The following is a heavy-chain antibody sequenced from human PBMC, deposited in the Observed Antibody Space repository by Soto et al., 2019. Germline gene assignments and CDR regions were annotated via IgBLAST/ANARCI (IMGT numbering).Heavy chain of an antibody. V-gene: IGHV1-18*01. CDR2: ISAYNGNT. CDR3: AREGPAPYYHYGMDV. Sequence: QVQLVQSGGEVKKPGASVKVSCKTSGYSFTTYGISWVRQAPGQGLEWMGWISAYNGNTNYAQKLQGRVTMTTDTSTSTAYMELQSLRSDDTAVYYCAREGPAPYYHYGMDVWGQGSTVTVSS. CDR1: GYSFTTYG. J-gene: IGHJ6*02.